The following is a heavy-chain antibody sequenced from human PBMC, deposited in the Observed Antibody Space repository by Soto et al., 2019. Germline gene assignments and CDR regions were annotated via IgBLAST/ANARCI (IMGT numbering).Heavy chain of an antibody. CDR3: ARVPVVVLPSSPRYSGYDWINWFDP. V-gene: IGHV1-8*01. CDR1: GYTFTSYD. CDR2: MNPNSGNT. Sequence: GASVKVSCKASGYTFTSYDINWVRQATGQGLEWMGWMNPNSGNTGYAQKFQGRVTMTRNTSISTAYMELSSLRSEDTAVYYCARVPVVVLPSSPRYSGYDWINWFDPWGQGTLVTVSS. D-gene: IGHD5-12*01. J-gene: IGHJ5*02.